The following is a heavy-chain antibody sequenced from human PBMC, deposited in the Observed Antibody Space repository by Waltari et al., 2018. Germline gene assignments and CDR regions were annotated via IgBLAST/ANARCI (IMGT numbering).Heavy chain of an antibody. D-gene: IGHD3-22*01. CDR1: GGSFASYG. V-gene: IGHV1-69*14. J-gene: IGHJ6*03. Sequence: QVQLVQSGAEVKKPGSSVTVSCKASGGSFASYGISWVRQAPGQGLEWMGVIIPTVGTTNYAQKFQGSFTINADKSTSTAYMHLTRLRSEDAAVYYCAGGYYESSGFSFYYFYHMDVWGKGTTVTVSS. CDR2: IIPTVGTT. CDR3: AGGYYESSGFSFYYFYHMDV.